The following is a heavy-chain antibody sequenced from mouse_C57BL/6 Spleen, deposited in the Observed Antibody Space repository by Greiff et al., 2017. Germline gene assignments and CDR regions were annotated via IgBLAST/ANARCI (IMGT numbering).Heavy chain of an antibody. CDR3: ARRAMDY. J-gene: IGHJ4*01. CDR2: INPYNGGT. Sequence: VQLQQSGPVLVKPGASVTMSCKASGYTFTDYYMNWVKQSHGKSLEWIGVINPYNGGTSHNQMFKGKATLTVDKSYSTAYMELNSLTSEDSAVYYCARRAMDYWGQGTSVTGSS. CDR1: GYTFTDYY. V-gene: IGHV1-19*01.